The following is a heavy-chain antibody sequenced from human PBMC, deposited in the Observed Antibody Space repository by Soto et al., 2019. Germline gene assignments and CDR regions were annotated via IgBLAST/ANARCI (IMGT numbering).Heavy chain of an antibody. V-gene: IGHV3-74*01. Sequence: LRLSCEASGFTFSSHWMHWVRQGPGKGPVWVSRINSDGSSTTYADSVKGRFSISRDNAKNTLYLQMDSLRTEDTAVYYCARAKERYNWNDLDYWGQGTLVTVSS. J-gene: IGHJ4*02. CDR3: ARAKERYNWNDLDY. D-gene: IGHD1-20*01. CDR1: GFTFSSHW. CDR2: INSDGSST.